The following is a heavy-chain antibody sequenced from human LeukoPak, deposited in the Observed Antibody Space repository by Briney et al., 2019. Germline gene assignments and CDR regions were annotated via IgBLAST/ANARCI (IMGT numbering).Heavy chain of an antibody. V-gene: IGHV1-24*01. CDR2: FDPEDGET. J-gene: IGHJ4*02. CDR1: GYTLTELS. Sequence: ASVKVSCKVSGYTLTELSMHWVRQAPGKGLEWMGGFDPEDGETIYAQKFQGRVTMTTDTSTSTAYMELRSLRSDDTAVYYCARESGWYRREYYFDYWGQGTLVTVSS. D-gene: IGHD6-19*01. CDR3: ARESGWYRREYYFDY.